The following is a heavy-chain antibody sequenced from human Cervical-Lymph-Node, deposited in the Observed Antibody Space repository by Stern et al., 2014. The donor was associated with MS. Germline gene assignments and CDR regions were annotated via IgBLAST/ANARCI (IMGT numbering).Heavy chain of an antibody. V-gene: IGHV5-51*03. CDR1: EYNFNTHW. D-gene: IGHD1-14*01. CDR2: IYPGNSDT. J-gene: IGHJ5*02. CDR3: ARHGGPNWNHEAHNWFDP. Sequence: MQLVQSGAEAKKPGESLKISCKGSEYNFNTHWIAWVRQMPGKGLEWLGKIYPGNSDTRYNPSLQGQVSISADKSITTAYLHFSSLKASDSAMYFCARHGGPNWNHEAHNWFDPWGQGTLVTVSS.